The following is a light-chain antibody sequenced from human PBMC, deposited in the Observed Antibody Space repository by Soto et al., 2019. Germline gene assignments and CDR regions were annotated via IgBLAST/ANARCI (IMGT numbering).Light chain of an antibody. CDR1: SSDVGGYNY. CDR2: DVS. V-gene: IGLV2-14*01. Sequence: QSVLTQPASVSGSPGQSITISCTGISSDVGGYNYVSWYQQHPGKAPKLMIYDVSNRPSGVSNRFSGSKSGNTASLTISGLQAEDEAEYYCSSYTSSSTRVFGGGTKLTVL. CDR3: SSYTSSSTRV. J-gene: IGLJ2*01.